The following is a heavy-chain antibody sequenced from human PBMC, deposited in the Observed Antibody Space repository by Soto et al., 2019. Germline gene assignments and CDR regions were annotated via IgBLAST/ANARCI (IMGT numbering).Heavy chain of an antibody. J-gene: IGHJ4*02. D-gene: IGHD2-15*01. CDR3: ARVTVVVAGTTHHYYFDY. CDR2: SRNKTKGYTT. Sequence: GGSLRLSCAGSGFTFSDHYMDWVRQAPGKGLEWVGRSRNKTKGYTTEYAASVKGRFTMSRDESKSSLYLQMNSLKIEDTAVYYCARVTVVVAGTTHHYYFDYWGQGTLVTVSS. CDR1: GFTFSDHY. V-gene: IGHV3-72*01.